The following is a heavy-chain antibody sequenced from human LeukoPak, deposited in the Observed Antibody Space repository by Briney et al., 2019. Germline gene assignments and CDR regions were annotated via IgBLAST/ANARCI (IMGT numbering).Heavy chain of an antibody. CDR1: GFTFSSYA. Sequence: GGSLRLSCAASGFTFSSYAMSWVRQAPGKGLEWVSAISGSGGSTYYADSVKGRFTISRDNSKNTLYLQVNSLRAEDTAVYYCAKAVDDYGDYYFDYWGQGTLVTVSS. J-gene: IGHJ4*02. D-gene: IGHD4-17*01. CDR3: AKAVDDYGDYYFDY. CDR2: ISGSGGST. V-gene: IGHV3-23*01.